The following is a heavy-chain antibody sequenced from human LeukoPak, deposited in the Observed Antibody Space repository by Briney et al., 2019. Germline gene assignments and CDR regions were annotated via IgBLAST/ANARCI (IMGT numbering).Heavy chain of an antibody. CDR3: ARDQEGFDY. J-gene: IGHJ4*02. Sequence: ASVEVFCRASGYSFTNNYIYWVRQAPGQGREWMGMIYPRYGSTSYAQKFQGRVTVTSDTSTSTVRMELSGLRSEDTAVYYCARDQEGFDYWGQGTLVTVSS. V-gene: IGHV1-46*01. CDR2: IYPRYGST. CDR1: GYSFTNNY.